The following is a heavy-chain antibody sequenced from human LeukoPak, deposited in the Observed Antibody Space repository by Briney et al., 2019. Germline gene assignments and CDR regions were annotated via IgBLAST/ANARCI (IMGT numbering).Heavy chain of an antibody. V-gene: IGHV3-33*01. D-gene: IGHD3-22*01. Sequence: GGSLRLSCAASGFTFSSYGMHWVRQAPGKGLEWVAVIWYDGSNKYYADSVKGRFTISRDNSKNTLYLQMNSLRAEDTAVYYCARTSDSSGYYAPFDYWGQGTLVTVSS. CDR2: IWYDGSNK. CDR3: ARTSDSSGYYAPFDY. J-gene: IGHJ4*02. CDR1: GFTFSSYG.